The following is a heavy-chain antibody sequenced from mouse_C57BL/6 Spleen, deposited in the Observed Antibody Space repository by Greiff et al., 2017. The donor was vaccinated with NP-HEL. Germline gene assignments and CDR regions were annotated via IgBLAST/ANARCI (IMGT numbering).Heavy chain of an antibody. CDR2: IDPSASYT. D-gene: IGHD1-1*01. V-gene: IGHV1-50*01. CDR3: ARNYYGSSRDWYFDV. Sequence: QVQLQQPGAELVKPGASVKLSCKASGYTFTSYWMQWVKQRPGQGLEWIGEIDPSASYTNYNQKFKGKATLTVDTSSSTAYMQLSSLTSDDSAVYYCARNYYGSSRDWYFDVWGTGTTVTVSS. J-gene: IGHJ1*03. CDR1: GYTFTSYW.